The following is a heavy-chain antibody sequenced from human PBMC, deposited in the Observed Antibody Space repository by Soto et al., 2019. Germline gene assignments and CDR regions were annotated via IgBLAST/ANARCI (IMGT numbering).Heavy chain of an antibody. Sequence: EVQLVESGGDLVQPGGSPRLSCAASGFTFNNFWMYWVRQTPEKGLVWVSGINSDGTTTIYADSVKGRFTISRDNAKNTLYLQMNSLTVEDTAIYYCVRDIRWGQGTLVTVSS. CDR1: GFTFNNFW. V-gene: IGHV3-74*01. J-gene: IGHJ4*02. CDR2: INSDGTTT. CDR3: VRDIR.